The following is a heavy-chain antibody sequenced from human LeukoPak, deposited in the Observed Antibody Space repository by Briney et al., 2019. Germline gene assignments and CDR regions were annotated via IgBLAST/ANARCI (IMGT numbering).Heavy chain of an antibody. Sequence: SETLSLTCTVSGGSIGSYYWTWIRQPPGKGLEWIGYIYYSGNAYYNPSLKSRVTMSVDTSKNQFSLKLNSLTAADTAVYYCARGSEVGMDVWGQGTTVTVSS. V-gene: IGHV4-59*01. CDR1: GGSIGSYY. CDR3: ARGSEVGMDV. D-gene: IGHD2-15*01. CDR2: IYYSGNA. J-gene: IGHJ6*02.